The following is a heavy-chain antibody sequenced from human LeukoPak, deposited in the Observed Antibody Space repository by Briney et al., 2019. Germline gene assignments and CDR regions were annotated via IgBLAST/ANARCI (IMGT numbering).Heavy chain of an antibody. J-gene: IGHJ6*03. D-gene: IGHD5-18*01. CDR3: ARDSRAMVTYYYYYYMDV. CDR1: GFTFSSYG. V-gene: IGHV3-30*02. CDR2: IRYDGSNK. Sequence: GGSLRLSCAASGFTFSSYGMHWVRQAPGKGLEWVAFIRYDGSNKYYADSVKGRFTISRDNSKNTLYLQMNSLRAEDTAVYYCARDSRAMVTYYYYYYMDVWGKGTTVTISS.